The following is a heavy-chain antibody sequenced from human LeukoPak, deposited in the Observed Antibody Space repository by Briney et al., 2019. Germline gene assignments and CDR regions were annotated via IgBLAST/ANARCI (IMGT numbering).Heavy chain of an antibody. Sequence: VASVKVSCKASGGTFSSYAISWVRQAPGQGLEWMGGIIPIFGTTNYAQKFQGRVSITADESTSTAYMELSSLRSEDTAVYYCARIAARQSHWGQGTLVTVSS. D-gene: IGHD6-6*01. CDR1: GGTFSSYA. CDR2: IIPIFGTT. CDR3: ARIAARQSH. V-gene: IGHV1-69*13. J-gene: IGHJ4*02.